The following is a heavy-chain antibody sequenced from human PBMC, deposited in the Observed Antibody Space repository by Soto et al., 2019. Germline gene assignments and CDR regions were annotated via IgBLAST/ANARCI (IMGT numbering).Heavy chain of an antibody. J-gene: IGHJ4*02. CDR1: GFTFSTFA. Sequence: QMQLVESGGGVVQPGRSLRLSCAASGFTFSTFAMNWVRQAPGKGLEWVSVISYDGSNKYYADSVKGRFTISRDNSKSTLYLQMNSLRTEDTAVYYCASWGSMPGDYWGQGTLVTVSS. CDR2: ISYDGSNK. CDR3: ASWGSMPGDY. D-gene: IGHD3-16*01. V-gene: IGHV3-30-3*01.